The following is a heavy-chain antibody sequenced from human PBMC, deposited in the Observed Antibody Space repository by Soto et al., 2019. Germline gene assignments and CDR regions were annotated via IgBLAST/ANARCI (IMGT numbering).Heavy chain of an antibody. Sequence: GGSLRLSCAAFGFDFNKYAMTWVGQPPGKGLQWVSSITSNGDSTYYADSVKGRFTTSRDNSKNTLYLQMNSVRADDTAVFYCARDSPSYTTSPFYFDSWGQGTLVTVSS. CDR1: GFDFNKYA. V-gene: IGHV3-23*01. J-gene: IGHJ4*02. CDR3: ARDSPSYTTSPFYFDS. D-gene: IGHD2-2*02. CDR2: ITSNGDST.